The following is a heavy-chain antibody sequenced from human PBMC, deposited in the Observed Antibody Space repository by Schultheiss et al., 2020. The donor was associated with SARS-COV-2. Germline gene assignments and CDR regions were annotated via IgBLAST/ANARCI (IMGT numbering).Heavy chain of an antibody. CDR2: ISSSSSYI. CDR3: AREGLGCSGGSCHEDY. J-gene: IGHJ4*02. CDR1: GFTFSSYS. Sequence: GGSLRLSCAASGFTFSSYSMNWVRQAPGKGLEWVSSISSSSSYIYYADSVKGRFTISRDNAKNSLYLQMNSLRAEDTAVYYCAREGLGCSGGSCHEDYWGQGTLVTVSS. D-gene: IGHD2-15*01. V-gene: IGHV3-21*01.